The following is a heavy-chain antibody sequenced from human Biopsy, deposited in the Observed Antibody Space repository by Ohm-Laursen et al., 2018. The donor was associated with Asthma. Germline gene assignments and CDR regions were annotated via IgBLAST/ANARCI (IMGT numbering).Heavy chain of an antibody. CDR3: VRATSTWSQSGPHYFDH. CDR1: PGSINDYY. Sequence: SQTLSLTCTVSPGSINDYYWNWIRQFPGKGLEWIGYVHSTGSTRFNPSLKSRLTISVDTSVDQVSLKLTSATAADTAVYYCVRATSTWSQSGPHYFDHWGQGTLVTVSP. V-gene: IGHV4-59*01. CDR2: VHSTGST. D-gene: IGHD6-13*01. J-gene: IGHJ4*02.